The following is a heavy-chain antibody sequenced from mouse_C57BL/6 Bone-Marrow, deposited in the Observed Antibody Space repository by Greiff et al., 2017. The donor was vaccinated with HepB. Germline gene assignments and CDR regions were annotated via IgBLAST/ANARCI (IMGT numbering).Heavy chain of an antibody. V-gene: IGHV10-1*01. CDR2: IRSKSNSYAT. Sequence: EVKLVESGGGLVQPKGSLKLSCAASGFSFNTYAMNWVRQAPGKGLEWVARIRSKSNSYATDYADSVKDRFTISREDSESMLYLQMNNLKTEDTAMYYWVRTLFAYWGQGTLVTVSA. CDR1: GFSFNTYA. CDR3: VRTLFAY. J-gene: IGHJ3*01.